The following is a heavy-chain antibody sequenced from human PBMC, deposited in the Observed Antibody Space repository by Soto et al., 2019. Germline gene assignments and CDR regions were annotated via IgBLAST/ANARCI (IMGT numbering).Heavy chain of an antibody. CDR2: IYYSGST. CDR1: GGSISSGDYY. Sequence: SETLSLTCTVSGGSISSGDYYWSWIRQPPGKGLEWIGYIYYSGSTYYNPSLKSRVTISVDTSKNQFSLKLSSVTAADTAVYYCARSGYDFERVDAFAIWGQGTMVTVSS. J-gene: IGHJ3*02. D-gene: IGHD5-12*01. V-gene: IGHV4-30-4*01. CDR3: ARSGYDFERVDAFAI.